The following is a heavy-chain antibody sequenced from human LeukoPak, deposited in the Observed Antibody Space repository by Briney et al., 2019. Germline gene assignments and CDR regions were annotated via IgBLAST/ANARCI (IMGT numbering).Heavy chain of an antibody. CDR1: GGTFSSYA. D-gene: IGHD4-17*01. V-gene: IGHV1-69*05. J-gene: IGHJ6*03. CDR3: ARGWTTVTRGGSYYMDV. CDR2: IIPIFGTA. Sequence: SVKVSCRASGGTFSSYAISWMQQAPGQGLEWMGGIIPIFGTANYAQKFQGRVTITTDESTSTAYMELSSLRSEDTAVYYCARGWTTVTRGGSYYMDVWGKGTTVTVSS.